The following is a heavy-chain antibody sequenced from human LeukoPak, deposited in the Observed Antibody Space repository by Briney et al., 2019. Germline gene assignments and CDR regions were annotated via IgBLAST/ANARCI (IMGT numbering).Heavy chain of an antibody. CDR1: GGTFSSYA. CDR3: ARDTGSGSTVGDAFDI. J-gene: IGHJ3*02. Sequence: SVNVSCKASGGTFSSYAISWVRQAPGQGLEWMGGIIPIFGTANYAQKFQGRVTITADESTSTAYMELSSLRSEDTAVYYCARDTGSGSTVGDAFDIWGQGTMVTVSS. V-gene: IGHV1-69*13. D-gene: IGHD4-17*01. CDR2: IIPIFGTA.